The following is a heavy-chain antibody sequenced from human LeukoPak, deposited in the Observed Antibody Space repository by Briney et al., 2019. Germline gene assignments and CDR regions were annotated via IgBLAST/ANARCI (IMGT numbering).Heavy chain of an antibody. J-gene: IGHJ4*02. CDR3: ARAAALTGYYY. Sequence: GGSLRLSCAASGFTFSSYLMSWVRQAPGKGLEWVANIKQDGSEKYYVDSVKGRFTISRDNAKNSLYLQMNSLRAEDTAVYYCARAAALTGYYYWGQGTLVTVSS. V-gene: IGHV3-7*01. CDR2: IKQDGSEK. D-gene: IGHD3-9*01. CDR1: GFTFSSYL.